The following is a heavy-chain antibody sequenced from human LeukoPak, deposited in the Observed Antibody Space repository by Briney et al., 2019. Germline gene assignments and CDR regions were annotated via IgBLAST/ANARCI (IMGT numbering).Heavy chain of an antibody. D-gene: IGHD2-21*02. CDR2: INPNSGGT. V-gene: IGHV1-2*02. Sequence: ASVKVSRKASGYTFTGYYMHWVRQAPGQGLEWMGWINPNSGGTNYAQKFQGRVTMTRDTSINTAFMELSRLRSDDTAVYYCARDLPGDTSNWGQGTLVTVSS. J-gene: IGHJ4*02. CDR3: ARDLPGDTSN. CDR1: GYTFTGYY.